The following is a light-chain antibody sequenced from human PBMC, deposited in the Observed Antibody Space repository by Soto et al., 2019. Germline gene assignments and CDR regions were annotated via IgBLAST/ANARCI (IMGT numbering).Light chain of an antibody. J-gene: IGLJ1*01. V-gene: IGLV2-14*01. CDR3: SSYTSSSTYV. Sequence: QSALTQPASVSGSPGQSITISCTGTSSDIGNYNYVSWYQQDPGKAPKLMIYDVSNRPSGVSNRFSGSKSGITGSLTISGLQAEDEADYYCSSYTSSSTYVFGTGTKVTVL. CDR2: DVS. CDR1: SSDIGNYNY.